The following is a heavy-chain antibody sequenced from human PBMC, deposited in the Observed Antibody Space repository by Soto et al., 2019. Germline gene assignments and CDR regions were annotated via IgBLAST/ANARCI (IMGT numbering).Heavy chain of an antibody. CDR2: IYHSGRP. D-gene: IGHD2-15*01. CDR3: ARASAGPAVFDY. J-gene: IGHJ4*02. V-gene: IGHV4-38-2*01. Sequence: SETLSLTCAVSNYSMSNGFYWGWVRRPPGKGLEWIGSIYHSGRPYYNPSLRSRATIAVDTSKNQFSLKLTSVTAADTAVYFCARASAGPAVFDYWGQGTLVTV. CDR1: NYSMSNGFY.